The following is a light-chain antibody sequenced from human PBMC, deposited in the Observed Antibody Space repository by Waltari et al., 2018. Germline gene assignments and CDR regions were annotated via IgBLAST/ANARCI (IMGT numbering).Light chain of an antibody. CDR3: QTWGTGTLV. CDR2: LNSDGSH. Sequence: QLVLTQSPSASASLGASVKLTCTLSSGHSSYAIAWHQQQPEKGPRYLMKLNSDGSHSKGDGVPDRFPASSSWAERYLTISSLQSEDEADYYCQTWGTGTLVFGGGTKLTVL. V-gene: IGLV4-69*01. J-gene: IGLJ3*02. CDR1: SGHSSYA.